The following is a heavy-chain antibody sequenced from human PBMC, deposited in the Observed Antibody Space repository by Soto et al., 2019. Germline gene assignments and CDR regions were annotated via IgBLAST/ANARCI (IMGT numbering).Heavy chain of an antibody. CDR3: TRGMVRGVSAFDI. Sequence: VQLVETGGALIQPGGSLRLSCAASGFTVSNNSMSWVRQAPGKALEWVSVIYTDGSPYYTDSVRGRFTISRDDSQNTVFLQMNNLRVEDTAVYYCTRGMVRGVSAFDICGQGTTVTVSS. CDR2: IYTDGSP. D-gene: IGHD3-10*01. J-gene: IGHJ3*02. V-gene: IGHV3-53*02. CDR1: GFTVSNNS.